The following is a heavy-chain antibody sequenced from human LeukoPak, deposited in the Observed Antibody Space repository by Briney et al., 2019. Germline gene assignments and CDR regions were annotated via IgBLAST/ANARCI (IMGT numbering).Heavy chain of an antibody. Sequence: GGSLRLSCAASGFTFSSYAMGWVRQAPGKGLEWVSAISGSGGSTYYADSVKGRFTISRDNSKKTLYLQMNSLRAEDTAIYYCAKPYSATTGTDDYWGQGTLVTVSS. V-gene: IGHV3-23*01. CDR2: ISGSGGST. D-gene: IGHD1-1*01. CDR1: GFTFSSYA. J-gene: IGHJ4*02. CDR3: AKPYSATTGTDDY.